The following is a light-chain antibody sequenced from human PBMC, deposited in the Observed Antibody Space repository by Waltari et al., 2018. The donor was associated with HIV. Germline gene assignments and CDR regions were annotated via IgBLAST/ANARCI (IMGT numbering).Light chain of an antibody. Sequence: QSALTQPASVSGSPGQSITISCTGTSSDVGGYNYVSWYQQHPGKAPKLLISEVSNRPSGISNRFSGSKSGNTASLTISGLQTEDEADYYCSSYTTSTPPVLFGGGTKLTVV. CDR2: EVS. J-gene: IGLJ2*01. CDR1: SSDVGGYNY. V-gene: IGLV2-14*01. CDR3: SSYTTSTPPVL.